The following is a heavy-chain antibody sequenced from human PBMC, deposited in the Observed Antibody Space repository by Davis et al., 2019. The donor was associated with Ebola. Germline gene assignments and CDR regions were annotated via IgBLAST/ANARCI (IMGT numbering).Heavy chain of an antibody. Sequence: PSETLSLTCAVYGGSFSGYYWTWIRQSPGKGLEWIGEINHSGSTNSNPSLKGRVSMSVDTSKNQFSLKLRSVTAADTAVYYCASPSGYLKYWGQGTLVTVSS. V-gene: IGHV4-34*01. CDR1: GGSFSGYY. J-gene: IGHJ4*02. D-gene: IGHD3-22*01. CDR3: ASPSGYLKY. CDR2: INHSGST.